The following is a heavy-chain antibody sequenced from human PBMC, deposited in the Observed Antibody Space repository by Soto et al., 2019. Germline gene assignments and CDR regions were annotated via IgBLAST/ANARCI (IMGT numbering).Heavy chain of an antibody. V-gene: IGHV1-18*01. CDR1: GYTFTSYG. CDR3: ARDLRHLVTRDSFDY. J-gene: IGHJ4*02. Sequence: ASVKVSCKASGYTFTSYGISWVRQAPGQGLEWMGWISAYNGNTNYAQKLQGRVTMTTDTSTSTAYMELRSLRSDDTAVYYCARDLRHLVTRDSFDYWGQGTLVTVPS. D-gene: IGHD3-9*01. CDR2: ISAYNGNT.